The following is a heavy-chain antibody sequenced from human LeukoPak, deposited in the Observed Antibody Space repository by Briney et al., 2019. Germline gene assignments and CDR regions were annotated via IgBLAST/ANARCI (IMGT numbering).Heavy chain of an antibody. CDR2: ISYDGSNK. V-gene: IGHV3-30*18. J-gene: IGHJ4*02. Sequence: PGGSLRLSCAASGFTFSSYGMHWVRQAPGKGLEWVAVISYDGSNKYYADSVKGRFTISRDNSKNTLYLQMNSLRAEDTAVYYCAKPHQPDYGGNYCFDYWGQGTLVTVSS. CDR1: GFTFSSYG. D-gene: IGHD4-23*01. CDR3: AKPHQPDYGGNYCFDY.